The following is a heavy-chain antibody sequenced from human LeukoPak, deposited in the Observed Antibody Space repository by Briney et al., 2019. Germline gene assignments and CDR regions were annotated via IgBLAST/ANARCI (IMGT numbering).Heavy chain of an antibody. CDR3: ARAVGVGRGTYFDL. CDR2: IYYSGST. J-gene: IGHJ2*01. D-gene: IGHD1-1*01. CDR1: GGSISSGNW. V-gene: IGHV4-61*01. Sequence: SETLSLTCAVSGGSISSGNWWSWIRQPPGKGREWIGYIYYSGSTNYNPSLKSRVTISVDTSKNQFSLKLRSVTAADTAVYYCARAVGVGRGTYFDLWGRGTLVTVSS.